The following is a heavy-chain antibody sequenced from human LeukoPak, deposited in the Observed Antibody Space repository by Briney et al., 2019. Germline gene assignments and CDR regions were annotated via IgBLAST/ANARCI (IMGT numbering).Heavy chain of an antibody. V-gene: IGHV3-11*04. J-gene: IGHJ4*02. CDR2: ISSSSSTI. CDR3: ARDLYYYDSSGYARDFDY. Sequence: GGSLRLSCAASGFTLSDYYMNWIRQAPGKGMEWVSYISSSSSTIYYADSVKSRFTISRDNAKNSLYPQMNSLRAEDTAVYYCARDLYYYDSSGYARDFDYWGQGTLVTVSS. CDR1: GFTLSDYY. D-gene: IGHD3-22*01.